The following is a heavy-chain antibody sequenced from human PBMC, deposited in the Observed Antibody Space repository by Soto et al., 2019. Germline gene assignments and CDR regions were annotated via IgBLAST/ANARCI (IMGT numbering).Heavy chain of an antibody. CDR3: AYKDCSGGSRYSSFDY. Sequence: ASVKVSCKASGYTFTSYGISWVRQAPGQGLEWMGWISAYNGNTNYAQKLQGRVTMTTDTSTSTAYMELRSLRSDDTAVYYCAYKDCSGGSRYSSFDYWGQGTLVTVSS. J-gene: IGHJ4*02. CDR1: GYTFTSYG. CDR2: ISAYNGNT. D-gene: IGHD2-15*01. V-gene: IGHV1-18*01.